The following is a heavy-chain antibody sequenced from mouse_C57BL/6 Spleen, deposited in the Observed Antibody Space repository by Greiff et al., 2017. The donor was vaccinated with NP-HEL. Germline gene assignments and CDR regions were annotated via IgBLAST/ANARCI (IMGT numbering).Heavy chain of an antibody. Sequence: VQLQQPGAELVKPGASVKVSCKASGYTFTSYWMHWVKQRPGQGLEWIGRIHPSDSDTNYNQKFKGKATLTVDKSSSTAYMQLSILTSEDSAVYYCAIEDYAYRYLAYWGQGTLVTVSA. CDR3: AIEDYAYRYLAY. J-gene: IGHJ3*01. D-gene: IGHD2-2*01. CDR2: IHPSDSDT. CDR1: GYTFTSYW. V-gene: IGHV1-74*01.